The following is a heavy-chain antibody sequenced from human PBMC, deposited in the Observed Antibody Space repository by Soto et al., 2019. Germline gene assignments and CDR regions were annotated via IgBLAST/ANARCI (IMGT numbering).Heavy chain of an antibody. J-gene: IGHJ4*02. Sequence: PGGSLRLSCAASGFTFTNYAMSWVRQAPGKGLEWISAISGNGGTTYFADSMEGRFSVSRDNSKDTLYLQMNTLRVEDTAVYYCAREDSIIIPAVSDFWGQGTLVTVSS. CDR1: GFTFTNYA. CDR2: ISGNGGTT. V-gene: IGHV3-23*01. D-gene: IGHD2-2*01. CDR3: AREDSIIIPAVSDF.